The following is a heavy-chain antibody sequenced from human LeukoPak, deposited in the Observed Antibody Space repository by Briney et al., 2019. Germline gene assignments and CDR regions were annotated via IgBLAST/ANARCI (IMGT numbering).Heavy chain of an antibody. CDR3: ARTYCDSTTCYDAFDI. Sequence: SETLSLTCTVSGGSISSYYWSWIRQPPGKGLEWIAYIYYSGSTNYNPSLKSRVTISIDTSKNQFSLKLRSVTAADTAVYYCARTYCDSTTCYDAFDIWGQGTVVTVSS. V-gene: IGHV4-59*01. J-gene: IGHJ3*02. D-gene: IGHD2-2*01. CDR1: GGSISSYY. CDR2: IYYSGST.